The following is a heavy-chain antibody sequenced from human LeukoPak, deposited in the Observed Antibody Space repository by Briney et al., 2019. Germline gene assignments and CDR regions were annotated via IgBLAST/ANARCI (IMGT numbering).Heavy chain of an antibody. V-gene: IGHV1-2*02. J-gene: IGHJ4*02. CDR1: GYTFTGYY. Sequence: ASVKVSCKASGYTFTGYYMHWVRQAPGQGLEWMGWINPNSGGTNYAQKFQGRVTMTRDTSISTAYMELSRLRSDDTAVYYCARESGSSWVAIALVAGRQNFDYWGQGTPVTVSS. CDR3: ARESGSSWVAIALVAGRQNFDY. CDR2: INPNSGGT. D-gene: IGHD6-13*01.